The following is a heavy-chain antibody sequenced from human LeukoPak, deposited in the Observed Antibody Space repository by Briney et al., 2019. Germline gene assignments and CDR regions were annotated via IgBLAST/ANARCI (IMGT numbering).Heavy chain of an antibody. CDR2: IIPIFGTA. Sequence: SVKVSCKASGYTFTSYGISWVRQAPGQGLEWMGGIIPIFGTANYAQKFQGRVTITTDESTSTAYMELRSLRSDDTAVYYCARDSGGTYDAFDIWGQGTMVTVSS. CDR3: ARDSGGTYDAFDI. J-gene: IGHJ3*02. V-gene: IGHV1-69*05. CDR1: GYTFTSYG. D-gene: IGHD2-15*01.